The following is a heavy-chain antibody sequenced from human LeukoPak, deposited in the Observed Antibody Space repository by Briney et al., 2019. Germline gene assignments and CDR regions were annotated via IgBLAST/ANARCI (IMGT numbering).Heavy chain of an antibody. CDR3: ASIPVGGRAAAPLDAFDI. CDR1: GYTFTGYY. J-gene: IGHJ3*02. V-gene: IGHV1-2*02. CDR2: INPNSGGT. Sequence: GASVKVSCKASGYTFTGYYMHWVRQAPGQGLEWMGWINPNSGGTNYAQKFQGRVTMTRDTSISTAYMELSRLRSDDTAVYYCASIPVGGRAAAPLDAFDIWGQGTMVTVSS. D-gene: IGHD3-16*01.